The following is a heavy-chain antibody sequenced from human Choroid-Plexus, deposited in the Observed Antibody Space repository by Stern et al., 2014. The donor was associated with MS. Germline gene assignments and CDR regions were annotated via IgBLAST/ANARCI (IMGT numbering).Heavy chain of an antibody. V-gene: IGHV3-30*18. D-gene: IGHD2/OR15-2a*01. J-gene: IGHJ5*02. CDR3: AKDRQYLTFFFDH. Sequence: VQLVESGGGVVQPGRPLRLSCVASGFTFGSCAMHWVRQAPGKGLEWVAGVSYDGSNNDYADSAKGRCTISRDKSQNNLYMQMSSLRPEDTAVYYCAKDRQYLTFFFDHWGQGSLVTVSS. CDR1: GFTFGSCA. CDR2: VSYDGSNN.